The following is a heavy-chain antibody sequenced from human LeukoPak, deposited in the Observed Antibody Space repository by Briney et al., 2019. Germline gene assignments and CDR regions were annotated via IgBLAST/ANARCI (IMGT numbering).Heavy chain of an antibody. Sequence: PGGSLRLSCAASGFTFTNAWMNWVRQAPGKGLEWVSYISSSGSTIYYADSVKGRFTISRDNAKNSLYLQMNSLRAEDTAVYYCARCSSGWNYYFDYWGQGTLVTVSS. D-gene: IGHD6-19*01. CDR1: GFTFTNAW. CDR2: ISSSGSTI. V-gene: IGHV3-11*01. J-gene: IGHJ4*02. CDR3: ARCSSGWNYYFDY.